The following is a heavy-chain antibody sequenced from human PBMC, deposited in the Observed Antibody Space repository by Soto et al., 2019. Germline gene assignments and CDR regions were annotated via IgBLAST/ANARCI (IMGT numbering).Heavy chain of an antibody. D-gene: IGHD6-13*01. J-gene: IGHJ4*02. Sequence: HVQLLQSGPEVKKPGASVKVSCKASGYTFTSYGITWVRQAPGQGLEWVGWVSGYNGDTNNEQKFQDRVTMTTDASTSTAYMELRSLRFDDTAIYYCARGLAAAAFDSWGQGTLVTVSS. V-gene: IGHV1-18*01. CDR1: GYTFTSYG. CDR2: VSGYNGDT. CDR3: ARGLAAAAFDS.